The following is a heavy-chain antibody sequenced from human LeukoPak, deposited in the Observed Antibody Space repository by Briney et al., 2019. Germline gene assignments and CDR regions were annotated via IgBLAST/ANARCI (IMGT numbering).Heavy chain of an antibody. D-gene: IGHD2-21*01. Sequence: GGSLRLSCAASGFTFSSYGMSWVRLAPGKGLEWVSSISGSSNYIYYADSVKGRFTISRGNAKNSLYLQMNSLRVEDTAVYYCARDESGDNDAFDIWGQGTMVTVSS. CDR2: ISGSSNYI. CDR1: GFTFSSYG. V-gene: IGHV3-21*01. CDR3: ARDESGDNDAFDI. J-gene: IGHJ3*02.